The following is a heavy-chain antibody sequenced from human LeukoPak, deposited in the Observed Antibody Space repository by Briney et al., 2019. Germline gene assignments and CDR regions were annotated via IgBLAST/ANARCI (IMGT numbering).Heavy chain of an antibody. CDR1: GGSFRGYY. CDR3: ARAVGSGVASDY. Sequence: SETLSLTCTVSGGSFRGYYWSWIRQPPGKGLEWIGYMYYSESSNYNPSLKSRVTISVDTSKNQVSLKLSSVTAADTAVYYCARAVGSGVASDYWGQGTLVTVSS. D-gene: IGHD6-19*01. V-gene: IGHV4-59*01. CDR2: MYYSESS. J-gene: IGHJ4*02.